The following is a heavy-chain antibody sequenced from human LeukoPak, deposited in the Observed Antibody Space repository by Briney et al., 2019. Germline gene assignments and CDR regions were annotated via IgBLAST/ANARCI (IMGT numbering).Heavy chain of an antibody. J-gene: IGHJ4*02. D-gene: IGHD2/OR15-2a*01. CDR3: ARAFYSYFDY. CDR1: GLNFRSSW. V-gene: IGHV3-7*03. CDR2: TNQDGSEK. Sequence: GGSLRLSCAASGLNFRSSWMSWIRQAPGKGLERVANTNQDGSEKYYVDSVKGRFTISRDNAKNSLYLQMNSLRVEDTAVYYCARAFYSYFDYWDQGTLVVVST.